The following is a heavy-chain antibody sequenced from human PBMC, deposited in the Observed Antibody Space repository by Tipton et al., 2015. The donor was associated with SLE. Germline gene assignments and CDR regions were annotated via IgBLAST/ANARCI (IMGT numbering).Heavy chain of an antibody. D-gene: IGHD3-22*01. CDR2: IYYSGST. V-gene: IGHV4-59*01. CDR1: GGSISSYY. CDR3: ARGNTDSSGYYGWFDP. Sequence: TLSLTCTVSGGSISSYYWSWIRQPPGKGLEWIGYIYYSGSTKYNPPLKSRVTISVDTSKNQFSLKLSSVTAADTAVYYCARGNTDSSGYYGWFDPWGQGTLVTVSS. J-gene: IGHJ5*02.